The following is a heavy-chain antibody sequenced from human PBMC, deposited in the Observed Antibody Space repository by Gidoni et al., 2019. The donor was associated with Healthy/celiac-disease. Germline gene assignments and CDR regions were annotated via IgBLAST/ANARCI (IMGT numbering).Heavy chain of an antibody. D-gene: IGHD5-12*01. V-gene: IGHV1-24*01. CDR3: EKGGWGIYSGYEFDY. Sequence: QVQLVQSGAEVKKPGASVKVSCKVSGYTLTELSMHWVQQAPGKGFEWLGGFDPEMGKKIYAQKSQGRVTMTEKKSTDKAYMGLGSLRSEDTACYYCEKGGWGIYSGYEFDYWGQGTLVTVSS. CDR1: GYTLTELS. CDR2: FDPEMGKK. J-gene: IGHJ4*02.